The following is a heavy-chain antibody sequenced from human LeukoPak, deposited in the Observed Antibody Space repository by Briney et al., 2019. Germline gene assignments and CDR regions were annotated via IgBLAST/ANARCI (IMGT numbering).Heavy chain of an antibody. V-gene: IGHV4-61*01. CDR2: IYYTGST. Sequence: PSETLSLTCTVSGGSISSGSFYWSWIRQPPGKGLEWIGYIYYTGSTNYNPSLKSRVSISVDTSKNQFSLKLSSVTAADTAVYYCARHGGYHSPIDYWGQGTLVTVSS. D-gene: IGHD3-22*01. CDR1: GGSISSGSFY. CDR3: ARHGGYHSPIDY. J-gene: IGHJ4*02.